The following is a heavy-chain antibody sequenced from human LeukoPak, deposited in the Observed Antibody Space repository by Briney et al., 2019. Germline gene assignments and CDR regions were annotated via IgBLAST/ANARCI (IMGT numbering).Heavy chain of an antibody. Sequence: SETLSLTCTVSGRSISSYYWSWIRQPAGKGLEWIGRIYTSGSTNYNPSLKSRVTMPVDTSKNQFSLKLSSVTAADTAVYYCARLRKTYYYDSSGYYYFDYWGQGTLVTVSS. CDR3: ARLRKTYYYDSSGYYYFDY. CDR2: IYTSGST. D-gene: IGHD3-22*01. V-gene: IGHV4-4*07. J-gene: IGHJ4*02. CDR1: GRSISSYY.